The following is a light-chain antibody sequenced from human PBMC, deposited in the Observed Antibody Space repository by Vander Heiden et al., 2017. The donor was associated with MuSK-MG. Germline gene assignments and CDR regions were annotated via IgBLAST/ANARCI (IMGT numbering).Light chain of an antibody. CDR3: QQRSNWL. V-gene: IGKV3-11*01. CDR2: DAY. Sequence: EIVLTQSPATLSLSPGERATLSCRASQSVSSYLAWYQQKPGQAPRLLIYDAYNRDTGIKDRFSGSGSGTDFTLTSSSLETEDFEVYYGQQRSNWLFGQGTRLEIK. CDR1: QSVSSY. J-gene: IGKJ5*01.